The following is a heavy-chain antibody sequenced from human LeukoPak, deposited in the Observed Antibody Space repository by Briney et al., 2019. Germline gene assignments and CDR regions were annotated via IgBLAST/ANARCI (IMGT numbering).Heavy chain of an antibody. CDR3: ARHGTISSESYFDY. Sequence: PSETLSLTCSVSGGSFSSYYWSWIRQSAGKGLEWSGYIHNSGRTNYNPSLKSRVTGFVDTSKNQVSLRLSSVTAADTAVYYCARHGTISSESYFDYWGQGALVTVSS. J-gene: IGHJ4*02. V-gene: IGHV4-59*08. CDR2: IHNSGRT. CDR1: GGSFSSYY. D-gene: IGHD1-14*01.